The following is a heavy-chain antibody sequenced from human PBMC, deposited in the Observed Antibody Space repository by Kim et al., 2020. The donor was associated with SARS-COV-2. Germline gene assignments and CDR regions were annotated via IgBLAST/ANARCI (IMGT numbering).Heavy chain of an antibody. CDR2: IYYSGST. D-gene: IGHD3-9*01. V-gene: IGHV4-31*03. J-gene: IGHJ2*01. CDR3: ARDRAPKLRYFDWTQYWYFDR. CDR1: GGSISSGGYY. Sequence: SETLSLTCTVSGGSISSGGYYWSWIRQHPGKGLEWIGYIYYSGSTYYNPSLKSRVTISVDTSKNQFSLKLSSVTAADTAVYYCARDRAPKLRYFDWTQYWYFDRWGRGTLVTVSS.